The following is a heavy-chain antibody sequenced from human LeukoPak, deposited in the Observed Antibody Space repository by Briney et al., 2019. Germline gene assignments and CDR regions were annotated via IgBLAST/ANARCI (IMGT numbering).Heavy chain of an antibody. CDR3: VRDWEWKAARNLFDP. D-gene: IGHD6-6*01. J-gene: IGHJ5*02. Sequence: GASVKVSCKASGYTFINYGISWVRQARGQGLEWMGWTSGDNVNTYYAQKFLGRVIMTTDISTTTAYMELRSLRPDDTAVYYCVRDWEWKAARNLFDPWGQGPRSPSPQ. CDR1: GYTFINYG. CDR2: TSGDNVNT. V-gene: IGHV1-18*01.